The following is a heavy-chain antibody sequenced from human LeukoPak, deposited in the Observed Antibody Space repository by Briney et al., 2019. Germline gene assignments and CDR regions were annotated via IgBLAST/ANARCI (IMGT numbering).Heavy chain of an antibody. Sequence: GGSLRLSCAASGFTFSSYAMSWVRQAPGKGLEWVSAISGSGGSTYYADSVKGRFTISRDNSKNTLYLQMNSLRAEDTAVYYCAKSAGYCSGGSCHSGYFQHWGQGTLVTVSS. J-gene: IGHJ1*01. CDR3: AKSAGYCSGGSCHSGYFQH. CDR1: GFTFSSYA. V-gene: IGHV3-23*01. CDR2: ISGSGGST. D-gene: IGHD2-15*01.